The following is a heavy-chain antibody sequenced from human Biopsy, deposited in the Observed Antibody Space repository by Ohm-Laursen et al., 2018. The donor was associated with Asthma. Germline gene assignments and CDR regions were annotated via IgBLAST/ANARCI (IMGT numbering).Heavy chain of an antibody. V-gene: IGHV1-24*01. CDR1: GYSLTDLS. CDR2: HDHEEGGT. J-gene: IGHJ4*02. CDR3: ASDFPKDYVRYNFQF. D-gene: IGHD4-17*01. Sequence: SVSVSCKISGYSLTDLSMHWVRQAPGQGLEWMGGHDHEEGGTVNARRFQGRVTMTEDTSTDTAYMELSSLSSDGTAVYYCASDFPKDYVRYNFQFWGQGTLVTVSS.